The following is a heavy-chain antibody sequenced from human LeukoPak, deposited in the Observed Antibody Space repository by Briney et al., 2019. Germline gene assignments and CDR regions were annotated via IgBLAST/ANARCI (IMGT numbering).Heavy chain of an antibody. J-gene: IGHJ4*02. Sequence: AETLSLTCTVSGYSISSDYYWGWIRQTPGKGLEWIGSVYHSGTTYHNPSLKSRVTMSVDTSKNQFSLTLTSVTAADTALYYCTRELAGTTVEDWGQGTLVTVSS. D-gene: IGHD1-1*01. CDR3: TRELAGTTVED. V-gene: IGHV4-38-2*02. CDR2: VYHSGTT. CDR1: GYSISSDYY.